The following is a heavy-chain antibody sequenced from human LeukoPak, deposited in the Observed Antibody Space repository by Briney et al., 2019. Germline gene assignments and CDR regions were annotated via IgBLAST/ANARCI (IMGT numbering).Heavy chain of an antibody. CDR2: INPNSGGT. CDR1: GYTFTGCY. J-gene: IGHJ4*02. CDR3: ARGYQLLSIASY. Sequence: ASVKVSCKASGYTFTGCYMHWVRQAPGQGLEWMGWINPNSGGTNYAQKFQGRVTMTGDTSISTAYMELSRLRSDDTAVYYCARGYQLLSIASYWGQGTLVTVSS. V-gene: IGHV1-2*02. D-gene: IGHD2-2*01.